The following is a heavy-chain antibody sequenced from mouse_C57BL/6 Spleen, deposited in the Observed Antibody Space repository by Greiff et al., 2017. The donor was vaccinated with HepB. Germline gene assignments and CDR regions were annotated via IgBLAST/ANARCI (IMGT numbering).Heavy chain of an antibody. J-gene: IGHJ3*01. D-gene: IGHD2-4*01. CDR2: ISSGSSTI. CDR3: ARDYDGY. Sequence: EVKVVESGGGLVKPGGSLKLSCAASGFTFSDYGMHWVRQAPEKGLEWVAYISSGSSTIYYADPVKGRFTISRDNAKNTLFLQMTSLRSEDTAMSYCARDYDGYWGQVTLVTVSA. V-gene: IGHV5-17*01. CDR1: GFTFSDYG.